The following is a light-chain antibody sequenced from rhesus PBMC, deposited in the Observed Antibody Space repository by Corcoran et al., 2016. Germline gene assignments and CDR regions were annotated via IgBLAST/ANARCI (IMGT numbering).Light chain of an antibody. J-gene: IGKJ3*01. CDR2: YAS. CDR1: QGISKN. Sequence: DIQMTQSPSSPSASVGDTATITCRASQGISKNLAWYQQKPGKVPKPLIDYASTSQSGAPSRFSGSGSGTDFTLTLSSLQPEDFATYYCHHCYGTPFTFGRGTKLDIK. CDR3: HHCYGTPFT. V-gene: IGKV1S15*01.